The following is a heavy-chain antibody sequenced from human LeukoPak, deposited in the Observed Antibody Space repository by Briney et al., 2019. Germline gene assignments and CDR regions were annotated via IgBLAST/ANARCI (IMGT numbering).Heavy chain of an antibody. CDR2: IYYSGST. J-gene: IGHJ4*02. CDR3: AREEIAHGYFDY. CDR1: GGSITSGGYY. D-gene: IGHD5-24*01. V-gene: IGHV4-31*03. Sequence: SETLSLTCTVSGGSITSGGYYWSWIRQHPGKGLEWIGYIYYSGSTYYNPSLRSRVTISVDTSKNQFSLKLSSVTAADTAVYYCAREEIAHGYFDYWGQGTLVTVSS.